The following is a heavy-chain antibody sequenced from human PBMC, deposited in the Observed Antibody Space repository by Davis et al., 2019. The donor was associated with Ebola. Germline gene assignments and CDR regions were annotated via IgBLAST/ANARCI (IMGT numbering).Heavy chain of an antibody. CDR2: ISSSSSTI. CDR1: GFTFSSYS. CDR3: ARGHSRSGYYLDFDY. J-gene: IGHJ4*02. Sequence: GGSLRLSCAASGFTFSSYSMNWVRQAPGKGLEWVSYISSSSSTIYYADSVKGRFTISRDNAKNSLYLQMNSLRDEDTAVYYCARGHSRSGYYLDFDYWGQGTLVTVSS. D-gene: IGHD3-22*01. V-gene: IGHV3-48*02.